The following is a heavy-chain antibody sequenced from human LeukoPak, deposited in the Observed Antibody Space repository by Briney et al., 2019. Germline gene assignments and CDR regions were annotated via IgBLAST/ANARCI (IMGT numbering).Heavy chain of an antibody. CDR1: AGSFSGYC. J-gene: IGHJ4*02. CDR3: ARGVSDQN. CDR2: ISHSGSP. V-gene: IGHV4-34*01. Sequence: SETLSLTCAVYAGSFSGYCCSWIRQSPGKGLGWIGEISHSGSPYYNPSLKMRITISLDTSKNQFSLKLTSVTAADTAVYYCARGVSDQNCVQGTLVTVSS.